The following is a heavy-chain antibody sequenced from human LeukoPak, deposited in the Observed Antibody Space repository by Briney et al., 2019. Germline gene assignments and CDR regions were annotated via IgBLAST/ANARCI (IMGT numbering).Heavy chain of an antibody. D-gene: IGHD3-22*01. CDR1: GGSFSGYY. CDR3: ARVLDSSGYYYGFDP. Sequence: SETLSLTCAVYGGSFSGYYWSWIRQPPRTGLEWIGEINHSGSTNYNPSLKSRVTISVDTSKNQFSLKLSSVTAADTAVYYCARVLDSSGYYYGFDPWGQGTLVTVSS. CDR2: INHSGST. V-gene: IGHV4-34*01. J-gene: IGHJ5*02.